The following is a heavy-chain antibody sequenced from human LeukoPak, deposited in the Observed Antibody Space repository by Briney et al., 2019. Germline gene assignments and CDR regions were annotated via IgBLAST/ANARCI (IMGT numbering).Heavy chain of an antibody. V-gene: IGHV3-23*01. CDR1: GFTFSSYA. J-gene: IGHJ4*02. CDR2: ISGSGGST. CDR3: VRAVAARGHFDY. Sequence: GSLRLSCAASGFTFSSYAMSWVRQAPGKGLEWVSAISGSGGSTYYADSVKGRFTISRDNSKNTLYLQMNSLRAEDTAVYYCVRAVAARGHFDYWGQGTLVTVSS. D-gene: IGHD6-6*01.